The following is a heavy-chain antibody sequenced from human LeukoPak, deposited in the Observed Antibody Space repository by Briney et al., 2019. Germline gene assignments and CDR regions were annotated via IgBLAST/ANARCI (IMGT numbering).Heavy chain of an antibody. CDR3: TKDGRVASAINRPTYYYGMDV. CDR1: GFTFSNYN. V-gene: IGHV3-21*01. D-gene: IGHD5-18*01. CDR2: ISSRGSYI. Sequence: GGSLRLSCAASGFTFSNYNINWVRQAPGKGLEWVSCISSRGSYIYYADSVKGRFTISRDNADNSLYLQMNSLRAEDTAVYYCTKDGRVASAINRPTYYYGMDVWGQGTTVTVSS. J-gene: IGHJ6*02.